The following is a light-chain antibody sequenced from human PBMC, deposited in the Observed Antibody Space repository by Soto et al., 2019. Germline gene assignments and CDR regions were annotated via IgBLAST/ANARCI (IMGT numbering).Light chain of an antibody. CDR1: NSDVGGCNY. Sequence: QSVLAQPASVSGSPGQSITISCTGTNSDVGGCNYVSWYQHHSGKATRLMIYDVSNRPSGVSNSFSGSKSANTASLTISGLQADDEADYYCSSHTSSSTSYVFGTGTKVTVL. J-gene: IGLJ1*01. CDR3: SSHTSSSTSYV. V-gene: IGLV2-14*01. CDR2: DVS.